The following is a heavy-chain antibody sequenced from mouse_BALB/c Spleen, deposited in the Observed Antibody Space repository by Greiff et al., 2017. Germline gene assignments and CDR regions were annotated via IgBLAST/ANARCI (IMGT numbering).Heavy chain of an antibody. Sequence: QVQLQQSGAELAKPGASVKMSCKASGYTFTSYWMHWVKQRPGQGLEWIGYINPSTGYTEYNQKFKDKATLTADKSSSTAYMQLSSLTSEDSAVYYCARDGWLPSMDYWGQGTSVTDSS. V-gene: IGHV1-7*01. CDR2: INPSTGYT. CDR1: GYTFTSYW. D-gene: IGHD2-3*01. J-gene: IGHJ4*01. CDR3: ARDGWLPSMDY.